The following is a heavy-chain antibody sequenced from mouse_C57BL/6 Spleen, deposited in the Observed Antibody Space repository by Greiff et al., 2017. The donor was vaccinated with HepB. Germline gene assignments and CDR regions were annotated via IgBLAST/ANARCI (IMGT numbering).Heavy chain of an antibody. V-gene: IGHV1-64*01. CDR1: GYTFTSYW. CDR2: IHPNSGSN. J-gene: IGHJ2*01. D-gene: IGHD1-1*01. Sequence: VQLQQPGAELVKPGASVKLSCKASGYTFTSYWMHWVKQRPGQGLEWIGMIHPNSGSNNYNEKFKSKATLTVDKSSSTAYMQLSSLTSEDSAVYYCARGRCITTVVPLFDYWGQGTTLTVSS. CDR3: ARGRCITTVVPLFDY.